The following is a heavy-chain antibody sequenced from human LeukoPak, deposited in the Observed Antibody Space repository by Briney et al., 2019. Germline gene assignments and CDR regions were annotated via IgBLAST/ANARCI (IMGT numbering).Heavy chain of an antibody. V-gene: IGHV4-59*06. J-gene: IGHJ5*02. D-gene: IGHD3-22*01. CDR1: GGSISSYY. CDR3: ARAQNYYDSSGYQAEGWFDP. CDR2: IYYSGST. Sequence: SETLSLTCTVSGGSISSYYWSWISQHPGKGLEWIGYIYYSGSTYYNPSLKSRVTISVDTSKNQFSLKLSSVTAADTAVYYCARAQNYYDSSGYQAEGWFDPWGQGTLVTVSS.